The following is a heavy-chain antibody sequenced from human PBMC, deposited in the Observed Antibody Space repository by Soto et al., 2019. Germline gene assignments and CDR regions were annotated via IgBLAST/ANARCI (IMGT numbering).Heavy chain of an antibody. CDR2: INTKFGDT. V-gene: IGHV1-2*02. Sequence: QVQLVQSGVEVKKPGASVKVSCKASGYIFTGYHMHWVRQAPGQGLEWMGWINTKFGDTTYAQDFQGRVSMTRDMSISTVYLELSRLTSDDTAIYYCARNMDYYYGPGSGNGHGFWGQGTTVTVFS. J-gene: IGHJ6*02. D-gene: IGHD3-10*01. CDR3: ARNMDYYYGPGSGNGHGF. CDR1: GYIFTGYH.